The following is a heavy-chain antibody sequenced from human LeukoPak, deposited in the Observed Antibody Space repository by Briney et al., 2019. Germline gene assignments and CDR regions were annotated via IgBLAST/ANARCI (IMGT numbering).Heavy chain of an antibody. CDR3: ARAAGGVTEWELLYYFDY. V-gene: IGHV3-20*04. D-gene: IGHD1-26*01. Sequence: GGSLRLSCAASGFTFDDYGMSWVRQAPGKGLEWVSGINWNGGSTGYADSVKGRFTISRDNAKNPLYLQMNSLRAEDTALYYCARAAGGVTEWELLYYFDYWGQGTLVTVSS. CDR2: INWNGGST. J-gene: IGHJ4*02. CDR1: GFTFDDYG.